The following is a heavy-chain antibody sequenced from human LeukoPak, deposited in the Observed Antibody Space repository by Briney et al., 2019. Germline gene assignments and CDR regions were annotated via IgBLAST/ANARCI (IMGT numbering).Heavy chain of an antibody. V-gene: IGHV3-30*14. Sequence: QPGRSLRLSCAASGFTFSSYAMHWVRQAPGKGLEWVAVISYDGSNKYYADSVKGRFTISRDNSKNTLYLQMNSLRAEDTAVYYCAREYSSSWGPSRGSYFDYWGQGTLVTVSS. CDR1: GFTFSSYA. J-gene: IGHJ4*02. CDR2: ISYDGSNK. D-gene: IGHD6-13*01. CDR3: AREYSSSWGPSRGSYFDY.